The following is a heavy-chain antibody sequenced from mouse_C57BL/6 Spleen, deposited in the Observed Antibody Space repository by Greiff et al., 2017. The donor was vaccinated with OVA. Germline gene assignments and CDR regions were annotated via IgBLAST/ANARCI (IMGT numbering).Heavy chain of an antibody. CDR2: IDPNSGGT. Sequence: VQLQQPGAELVKPGASVKLSCKASGYTFTIYCMHWVKQRPGRGLEWIGRIDPNSGGTKYNEQFKSKATLTVDKPSSTAYMQLSSLTTEESAVYYCATYNYDYDGFDYWGQGTTLTVSS. V-gene: IGHV1-72*01. D-gene: IGHD2-4*01. CDR1: GYTFTIYC. J-gene: IGHJ2*01. CDR3: ATYNYDYDGFDY.